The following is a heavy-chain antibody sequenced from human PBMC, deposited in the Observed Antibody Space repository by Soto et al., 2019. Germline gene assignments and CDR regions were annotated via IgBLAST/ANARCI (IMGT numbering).Heavy chain of an antibody. CDR3: ARQGYYCGGDCYSDY. Sequence: GESRKIYCKGAGYSFTSYWIGWVRQMPGKGLEWMGIIYPGDSDTRYSPSFQGQVTISADKSISTAYLQWSSLKASDTAMYYCARQGYYCGGDCYSDYWGQGTLVTVSS. D-gene: IGHD2-21*02. CDR2: IYPGDSDT. V-gene: IGHV5-51*01. CDR1: GYSFTSYW. J-gene: IGHJ4*02.